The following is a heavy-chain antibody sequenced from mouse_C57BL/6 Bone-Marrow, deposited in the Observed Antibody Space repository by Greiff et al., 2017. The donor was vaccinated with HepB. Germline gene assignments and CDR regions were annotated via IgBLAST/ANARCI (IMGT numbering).Heavy chain of an antibody. J-gene: IGHJ4*01. CDR2: IYPGGGYT. D-gene: IGHD1-1*01. V-gene: IGHV1-63*01. Sequence: QVQLQQSGAELVRPGPSVKMSCKASGYTFTNYWIGWAKQRPGHGLEWIGDIYPGGGYTNYNEKFKGKATLTADKSSSTAYMQFSSLTSEDSAIYYGARHGSSYHYAMDYWGQGTSVTVSS. CDR3: ARHGSSYHYAMDY. CDR1: GYTFTNYW.